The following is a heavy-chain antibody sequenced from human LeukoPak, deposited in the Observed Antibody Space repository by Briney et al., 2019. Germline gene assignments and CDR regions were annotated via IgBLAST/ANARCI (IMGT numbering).Heavy chain of an antibody. D-gene: IGHD5-24*01. CDR2: INPSGGST. Sequence: ASVKVSCKASGYTFTSYYMHWVRQAPGQGLEWMGIINPSGGSTSYAQKFQGKVNMTRDTSTSTVYMELSSLRSEDTAVYYCARQARWDGYNLATDTDAFDIWGQGTMVTVSS. CDR3: ARQARWDGYNLATDTDAFDI. V-gene: IGHV1-46*01. CDR1: GYTFTSYY. J-gene: IGHJ3*02.